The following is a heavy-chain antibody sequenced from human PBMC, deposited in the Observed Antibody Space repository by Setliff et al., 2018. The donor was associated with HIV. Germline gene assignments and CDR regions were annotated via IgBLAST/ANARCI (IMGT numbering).Heavy chain of an antibody. D-gene: IGHD5-12*01. Sequence: GGSLRLSCAASGFTFRTYRMTWVRQAPGKGLEWVSFLSSTNKYINYADSVKGRFTISRDNAKNSLYLQMNGLRAEDTAIYYCTRVHSAYDVFAFDLWGRGTMVTVSS. V-gene: IGHV3-21*01. J-gene: IGHJ3*01. CDR2: LSSTNKYI. CDR1: GFTFRTYR. CDR3: TRVHSAYDVFAFDL.